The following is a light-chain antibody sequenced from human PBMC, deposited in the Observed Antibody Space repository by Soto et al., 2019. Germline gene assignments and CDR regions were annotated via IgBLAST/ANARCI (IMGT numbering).Light chain of an antibody. V-gene: IGKV3-20*01. CDR2: AAS. Sequence: EILLTQSPGTRSLSPGERATLSCRASQSVSINFLAWYQQKPGQAPRLLIYAASSRATGIPDRFSGSGSGTDFTLTISRLEPEDFALYYCQQYGTSPLTFGGGTKVDIK. CDR3: QQYGTSPLT. CDR1: QSVSINF. J-gene: IGKJ4*01.